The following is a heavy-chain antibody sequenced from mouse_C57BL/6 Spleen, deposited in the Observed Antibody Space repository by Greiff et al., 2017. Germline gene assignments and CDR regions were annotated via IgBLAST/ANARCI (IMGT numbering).Heavy chain of an antibody. CDR3: ARWGGLRRDQYWFAY. CDR2: IYPSDSAT. CDR1: GYTFTSYW. V-gene: IGHV1-61*01. D-gene: IGHD2-4*01. Sequence: QVQLQQPGAELVRPGSSVKLSCKASGYTFTSYWMDWVKQRPGQGLEWIGNIYPSDSATHYNQQFKDKATLTVDKSSSTAYMQLSSRTSEHSSVYSGARWGGLRRDQYWFAYWGQGTLVTVSA. J-gene: IGHJ3*01.